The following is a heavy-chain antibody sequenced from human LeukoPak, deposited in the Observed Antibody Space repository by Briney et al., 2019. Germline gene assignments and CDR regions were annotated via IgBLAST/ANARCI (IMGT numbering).Heavy chain of an antibody. V-gene: IGHV4-31*03. J-gene: IGHJ3*02. D-gene: IGHD1-7*01. CDR1: GGSISSGGYY. Sequence: PSQTLSLTCTVSGGSISSGGYYWSWIRQHPGKGLAWIGYIYYSGSTYSNPTLKSRITISENTSKNQFFLTPRAVTAADTAGFFCARDQRLELKAVDIWCQGKMVTVSS. CDR2: IYYSGST. CDR3: ARDQRLELKAVDI.